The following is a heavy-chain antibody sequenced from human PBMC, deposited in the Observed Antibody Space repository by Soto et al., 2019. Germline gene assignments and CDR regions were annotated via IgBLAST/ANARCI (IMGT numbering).Heavy chain of an antibody. CDR1: GYTFTSYY. CDR2: INPSGGST. V-gene: IGHV1-46*01. Sequence: ASVKVSCKASGYTFTSYYMHWVRQAPGQGLEWMGIINPSGGSTSYAQKFQGRVTMTRDTSTSTVYMELSSLRSEDTAVYYCSRTAPDWYFDLWGRGTLVTVSS. D-gene: IGHD2-21*02. CDR3: SRTAPDWYFDL. J-gene: IGHJ2*01.